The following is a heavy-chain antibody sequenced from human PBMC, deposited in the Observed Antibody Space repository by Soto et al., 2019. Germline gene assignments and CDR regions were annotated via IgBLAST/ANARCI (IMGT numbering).Heavy chain of an antibody. Sequence: SETLSLTCAVYGGSFSGYYWSWIRQPPGKGLEWIGEINHSGSTNYNPSLKSRVTISVDTSKNQFSLKLSSVTAADTAVYYCASAYYDFWSGYYRSYYYYYMDVWGKGTTVTVSS. CDR3: ASAYYDFWSGYYRSYYYYYMDV. CDR1: GGSFSGYY. V-gene: IGHV4-34*01. J-gene: IGHJ6*03. CDR2: INHSGST. D-gene: IGHD3-3*01.